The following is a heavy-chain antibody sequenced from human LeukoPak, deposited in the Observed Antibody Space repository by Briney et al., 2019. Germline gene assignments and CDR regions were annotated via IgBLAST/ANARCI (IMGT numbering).Heavy chain of an antibody. CDR3: ARTLGYCSSTSCYFAEYFQH. J-gene: IGHJ1*01. CDR2: INHSGST. D-gene: IGHD2-2*01. Sequence: PSETLSLTCAVYGGSFSGYYWSWIRQPPGKGLEWIGEINHSGSTNYSPSLKSRVTISVDTSKNQFSLKLSSVTAADTAVYYCARTLGYCSSTSCYFAEYFQHWGQGTLVTVSS. V-gene: IGHV4-34*01. CDR1: GGSFSGYY.